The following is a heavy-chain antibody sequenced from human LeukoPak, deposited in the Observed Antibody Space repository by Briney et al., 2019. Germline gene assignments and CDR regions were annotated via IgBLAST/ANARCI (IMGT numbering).Heavy chain of an antibody. CDR2: IKQDGSEK. Sequence: GGSLRLSCAASGFTFSSYWMSWVRQAPGKGLEWVANIKQDGSEKYYVDSVKSRFTISRDNAKNSLYLQMNSLRAEDTAVYYCARAHSGSYFNWFDPWGQGTLVTVSS. CDR3: ARAHSGSYFNWFDP. D-gene: IGHD1-26*01. J-gene: IGHJ5*02. V-gene: IGHV3-7*01. CDR1: GFTFSSYW.